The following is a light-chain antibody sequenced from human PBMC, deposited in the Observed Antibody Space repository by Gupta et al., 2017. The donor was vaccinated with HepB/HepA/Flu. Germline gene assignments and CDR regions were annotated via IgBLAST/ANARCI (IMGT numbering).Light chain of an antibody. J-gene: IGLJ3*02. CDR3: AAWDDSLNGWV. CDR1: SSNIGSNT. V-gene: IGLV1-44*01. CDR2: SNN. Sequence: QSVLTQPPSASGTPGHRVTISCSGRSSNIGSNTVNWYQQLPGTAPKLLIYSNNQRPSGVPDRFSGSKSGTSASLAISGLQSEDEADYYCAAWDDSLNGWVFGGGTKLTVL.